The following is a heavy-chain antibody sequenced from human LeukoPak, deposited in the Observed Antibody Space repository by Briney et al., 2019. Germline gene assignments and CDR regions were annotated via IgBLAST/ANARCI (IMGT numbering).Heavy chain of an antibody. J-gene: IGHJ4*02. CDR2: IYYSGST. V-gene: IGHV4-39*01. CDR3: ARQSHTVYDGSGDWGPHFDY. Sequence: PSETLSLTCTVSGDSTRSSSYYWGWIRQPPGKGLEWIWSIYYSGSTYYNPSLKSRVTISVDTSKNRFSLRLRSVTAADTAVYYCARQSHTVYDGSGDWGPHFDYWGQGTLVTVSS. CDR1: GDSTRSSSYY. D-gene: IGHD3-22*01.